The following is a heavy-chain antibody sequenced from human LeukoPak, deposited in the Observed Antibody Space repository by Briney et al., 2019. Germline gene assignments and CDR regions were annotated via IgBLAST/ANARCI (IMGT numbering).Heavy chain of an antibody. D-gene: IGHD4-17*01. V-gene: IGHV1-69*05. J-gene: IGHJ4*02. CDR3: ASISSGRTSTTATTGGDY. CDR1: GGTFSSYA. Sequence: SVKVSCKASGGTFSSYAISWLRQAPGQGLEWMGRIIPIFGTANYAQKFQGRVTITTDESTSTAYMELSSLRSQDTAVYYCASISSGRTSTTATTGGDYWGQGTLVTVSS. CDR2: IIPIFGTA.